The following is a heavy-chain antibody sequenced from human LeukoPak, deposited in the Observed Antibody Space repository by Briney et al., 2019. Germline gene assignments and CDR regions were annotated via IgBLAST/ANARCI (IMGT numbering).Heavy chain of an antibody. D-gene: IGHD3-22*01. CDR2: ISSSSSYI. CDR1: GFTFSSYS. CDR3: ARSAYYYDSSGYYTDY. J-gene: IGHJ4*02. V-gene: IGHV3-21*01. Sequence: GGSLRLSCAASGFTFSSYSMNWVRQAPGKGLEWVSSISSSSSYIYYADSVKGRFTISRDNAKNSLYLQMNSLRAEDTAVYYCARSAYYYDSSGYYTDYWGRGTLVTVSS.